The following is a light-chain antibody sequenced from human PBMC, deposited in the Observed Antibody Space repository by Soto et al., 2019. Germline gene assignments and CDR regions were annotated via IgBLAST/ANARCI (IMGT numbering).Light chain of an antibody. Sequence: DIVMTQSPDSLAVSLGERVTINCKSSQTVLHGSNYLAWYQQKPGQPPKLLIYWASTRESGVPDRFSGSGSGTDFTLTISSLQAEDVAVYYCQQYYTTPVTFGQGTKVEIK. V-gene: IGKV4-1*01. CDR2: WAS. CDR3: QQYYTTPVT. J-gene: IGKJ1*01. CDR1: QTVLHGSNY.